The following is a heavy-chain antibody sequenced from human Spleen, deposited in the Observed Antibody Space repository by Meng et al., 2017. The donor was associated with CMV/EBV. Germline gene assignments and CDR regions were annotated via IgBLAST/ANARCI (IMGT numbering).Heavy chain of an antibody. J-gene: IGHJ4*02. CDR3: ARTREDTGWAVLFDY. D-gene: IGHD6-19*01. CDR1: GGCISDYY. V-gene: IGHV4-34*01. Sequence: VYGGCISDYYWNWIRQPPGKGLEWIGEINHSGITYYNPSLKSRVSISADTSKNQFSLRLSSVTAADTAVYYCARTREDTGWAVLFDYWGQGTLVTVSS. CDR2: INHSGIT.